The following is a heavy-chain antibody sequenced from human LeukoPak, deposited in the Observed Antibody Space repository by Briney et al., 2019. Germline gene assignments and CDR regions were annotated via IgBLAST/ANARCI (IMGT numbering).Heavy chain of an antibody. CDR1: GLSLRIYG. Sequence: PGGSLRHSRAASGLSLRIYGMHWVRHAPGKGVEWVASISYDGEIKYYPDSVRGRFTNSRDDSENTPYLQWSRLRAEHTAVYYCARDLVSLDRTGYAEYWGKGTLVTVSS. J-gene: IGHJ4*02. CDR3: ARDLVSLDRTGYAEY. V-gene: IGHV3-33*05. D-gene: IGHD3-22*01. CDR2: ISYDGEIK.